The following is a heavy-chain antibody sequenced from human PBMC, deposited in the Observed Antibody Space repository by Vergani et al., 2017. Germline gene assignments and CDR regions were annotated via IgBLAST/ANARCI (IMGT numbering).Heavy chain of an antibody. V-gene: IGHV3-23*04. D-gene: IGHD2-2*01. CDR3: AKSAGARLYCSSTSCPNDY. CDR2: ISGSGGST. J-gene: IGHJ4*02. Sequence: EVQMVESGGGLVKPGGSLRLSCVASGFTFSSYAMSWVRQAPGKGLEWVSAISGSGGSTYYADSVKGRFTISRDNSKNTLYLQMNSLRAEDTAVYYCAKSAGARLYCSSTSCPNDYWGQGTLVTVSS. CDR1: GFTFSSYA.